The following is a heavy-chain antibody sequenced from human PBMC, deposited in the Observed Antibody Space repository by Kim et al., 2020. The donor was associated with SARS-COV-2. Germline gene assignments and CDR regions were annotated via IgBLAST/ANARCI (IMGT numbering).Heavy chain of an antibody. D-gene: IGHD3-10*01. CDR2: IYSGGSST. Sequence: GGSLRLSCAASGFTFSSYAMSWVRQAPGKGLEWVSVIYSGGSSTYYADSVKGRFIISRDNSKNTLYLQMNSLRAEDTAVYYCAKGTGLLWFGELVDAFDIWGQGTMVTVSS. J-gene: IGHJ3*02. CDR1: GFTFSSYA. V-gene: IGHV3-23*03. CDR3: AKGTGLLWFGELVDAFDI.